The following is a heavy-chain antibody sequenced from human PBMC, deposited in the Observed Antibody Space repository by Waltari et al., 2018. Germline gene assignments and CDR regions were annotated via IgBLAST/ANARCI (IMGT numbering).Heavy chain of an antibody. J-gene: IGHJ5*02. CDR2: IYYSGST. Sequence: QVQLQESGPGLVKPSETLSLTCTVSGGSISGYYWSWIRQTPGKGLEWIGYIYYSGSTNYNPSLKSRVTISVDTSKNQFSLKLSSVTAADTAVYYCARLDSGGYGWFDPWGQGTRVTVSS. CDR1: GGSISGYY. CDR3: ARLDSGGYGWFDP. D-gene: IGHD1-26*01. V-gene: IGHV4-59*01.